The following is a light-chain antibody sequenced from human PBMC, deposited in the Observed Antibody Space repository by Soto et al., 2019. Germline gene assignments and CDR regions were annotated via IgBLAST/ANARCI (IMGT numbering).Light chain of an antibody. CDR1: QSVSSN. CDR3: QQYNNWPPAIT. Sequence: DIVMTQSPDSLAVSLCERATLSCRASQSVSSNLAWYQQKPGQAPRLLIYGASTRATGIPARSSGSGSGTEFTLTISSLQSEDFAVYYCQQYNNWPPAITFGQGTRLEIK. J-gene: IGKJ5*01. CDR2: GAS. V-gene: IGKV3-15*01.